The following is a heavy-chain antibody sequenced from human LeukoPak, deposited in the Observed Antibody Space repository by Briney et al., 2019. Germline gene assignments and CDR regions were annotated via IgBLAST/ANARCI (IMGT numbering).Heavy chain of an antibody. Sequence: GGSLRLSCAASGFTFSSYSMNWVRQAPGKGLEWVSYISSSSSTIYYADSVKGRFTISRDNAKNSLYLQMNSLRAEDTAVYYCAREPYTYYYDSSGYYWGQGTLVTVSS. CDR1: GFTFSSYS. CDR2: ISSSSSTI. CDR3: AREPYTYYYDSSGYY. V-gene: IGHV3-48*04. J-gene: IGHJ4*02. D-gene: IGHD3-22*01.